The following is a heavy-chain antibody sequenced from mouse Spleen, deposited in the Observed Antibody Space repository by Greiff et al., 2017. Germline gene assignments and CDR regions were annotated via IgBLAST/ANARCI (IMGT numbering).Heavy chain of an antibody. CDR3: TRNYFDY. V-gene: IGHV1-69*01. CDR1: GYTFTSYW. CDR2: IDPSDSYT. Sequence: QVQLQQPGAELVMPGASVKLSCKASGYTFTSYWMHWVKQRPGQGLEWIGEIDPSDSYTNYSQKFKGKAKLTAVTSASTTYMELSSLTNEDSAVYYCTRNYFDYWGQGTTLTVSS. J-gene: IGHJ2*01.